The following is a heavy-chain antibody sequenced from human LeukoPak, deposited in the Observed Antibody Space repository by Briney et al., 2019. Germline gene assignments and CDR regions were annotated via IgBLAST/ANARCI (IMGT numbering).Heavy chain of an antibody. CDR1: VGSFIGYY. CDR2: INHFGGA. CDR3: ARVRSRKWGFDY. D-gene: IGHD1-26*01. V-gene: IGHV4-34*01. Sequence: SETLSLTRALYVGSFIGYYWSWIREPPGKGLGWVGEINHFGGAHYNPSLKSRDTLSIDTSKIHSSLTLSSVTAADTPVYYCARVRSRKWGFDYWGQETLVTVSS. J-gene: IGHJ4*02.